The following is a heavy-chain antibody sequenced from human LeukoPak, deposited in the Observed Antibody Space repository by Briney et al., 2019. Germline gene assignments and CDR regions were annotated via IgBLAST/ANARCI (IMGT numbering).Heavy chain of an antibody. CDR1: GFTVSSNF. V-gene: IGHV3-53*05. D-gene: IGHD6-13*01. J-gene: IGHJ4*02. CDR3: AKDHYSSSWYDY. Sequence: GGSLRLPCAASGFTVSSNFMSWVRQAPGKGLEWVSVIYSGGSTYYADSVKGRFTISRDNSKNSLYLQMNSLRTEDTALYYCAKDHYSSSWYDYWGQGTLVTVSS. CDR2: IYSGGST.